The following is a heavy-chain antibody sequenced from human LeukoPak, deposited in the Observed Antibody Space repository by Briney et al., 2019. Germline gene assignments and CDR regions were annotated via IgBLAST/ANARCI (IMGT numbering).Heavy chain of an antibody. V-gene: IGHV3-74*01. CDR2: INSDGTTT. Sequence: GGSLRLPCAVSGFTFSSYWMHWVRHAPGKGLVWVARINSDGTTTTYADSVKGRFTISRDNAKNTLYLQMDSLRAEDTAVYYCACLLVDPWGQGTLVTVSS. J-gene: IGHJ5*02. CDR1: GFTFSSYW. D-gene: IGHD5/OR15-5a*01. CDR3: ACLLVDP.